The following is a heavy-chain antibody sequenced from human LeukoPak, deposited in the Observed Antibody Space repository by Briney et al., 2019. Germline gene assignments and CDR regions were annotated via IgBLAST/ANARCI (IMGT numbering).Heavy chain of an antibody. CDR2: ITGSGGGT. CDR1: GFTFSRYA. Sequence: GGSLRLSCEASGFTFSRYAMIRVRQAPGKGLEWVSAITGSGGGTQYADSVKGRFTVSRDNSKNTLYLQMNSLRAEDTAVYYCARDPNGDYIGAFEFWGQGTMVTVSS. V-gene: IGHV3-23*01. J-gene: IGHJ3*01. D-gene: IGHD4-17*01. CDR3: ARDPNGDYIGAFEF.